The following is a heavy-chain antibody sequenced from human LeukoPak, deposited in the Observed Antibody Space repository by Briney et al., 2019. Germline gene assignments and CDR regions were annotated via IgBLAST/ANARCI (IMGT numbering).Heavy chain of an antibody. CDR3: ARVPDGWWLLDY. Sequence: PSETLSLTCTVSGGSISSGGYYWSWVRQAPGKGLEWVSSISSISSHIYYAESVKGRFTISRDNAKNSLYLQMNSLRAEDTAVYYCARVPDGWWLLDYWGQGTRVIVSP. J-gene: IGHJ4*02. D-gene: IGHD2-15*01. CDR1: GGSISSGGYY. V-gene: IGHV3-21*01. CDR2: ISSISSHI.